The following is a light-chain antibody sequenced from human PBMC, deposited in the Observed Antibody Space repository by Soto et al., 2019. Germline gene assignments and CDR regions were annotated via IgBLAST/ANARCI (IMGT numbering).Light chain of an antibody. J-gene: IGLJ3*02. V-gene: IGLV2-8*01. Sequence: QSALTQPPSASGSPGQSVTISCSGTSNDIGDHDYVSWYQQHPGKAPKLIIYEVTKRPSGVPDRFSGSKSGNSASLTVSGLQSDDEADYFCSSYARRNTLLFGGGTKLT. CDR1: SNDIGDHDY. CDR3: SSYARRNTLL. CDR2: EVT.